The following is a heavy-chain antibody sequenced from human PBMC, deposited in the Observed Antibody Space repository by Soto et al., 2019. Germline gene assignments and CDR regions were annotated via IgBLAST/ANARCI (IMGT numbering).Heavy chain of an antibody. V-gene: IGHV3-30*18. Sequence: QVQLVESGGGVVQPGRSLRLSCVASGVTFNKYGMHWVRQAPGKGLEWLAVISYDGNNKHYSDSVKGRFTISRDNSKNTLYLEMNNARTEDTAVYYCAKILGTATILDYWGQGTLVIVSS. CDR3: AKILGTATILDY. D-gene: IGHD5-12*01. CDR1: GVTFNKYG. CDR2: ISYDGNNK. J-gene: IGHJ4*02.